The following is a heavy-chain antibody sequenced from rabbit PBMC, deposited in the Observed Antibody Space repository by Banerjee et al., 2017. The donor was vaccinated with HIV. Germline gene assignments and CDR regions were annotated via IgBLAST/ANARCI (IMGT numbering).Heavy chain of an antibody. CDR3: ARNDYTYGYAGYAYATNAFDP. Sequence: QEQLVESGGGLVQPEGSLTLTCTASGFSFSSSYYMCWVRQAPGKGLEWIGCIYGGSSGNTDYASWAKGRFTISKTSSTTVTLEMTSLTAADTATYFCARNDYTYGYAGYAYATNAFDPWGPGTLVTVS. D-gene: IGHD6-1*01. J-gene: IGHJ2*01. V-gene: IGHV1S45*01. CDR1: GFSFSSSYY. CDR2: IYGGSSGNT.